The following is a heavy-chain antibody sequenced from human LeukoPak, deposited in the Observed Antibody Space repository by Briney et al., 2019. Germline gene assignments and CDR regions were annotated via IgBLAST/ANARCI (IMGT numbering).Heavy chain of an antibody. V-gene: IGHV3-66*01. CDR3: ARDREMATGDAFDI. CDR1: GFTVSSNY. J-gene: IGHJ3*02. CDR2: IYSGGTT. D-gene: IGHD5-24*01. Sequence: GGSLRLSCAASGFTVSSNYMSWVRQAPGKGLEWVSVIYSGGTTYYADSVKGRFIISRDNSKNTLYLQMNSLRAEDTAVYYCARDREMATGDAFDIWGLGTMVTVSS.